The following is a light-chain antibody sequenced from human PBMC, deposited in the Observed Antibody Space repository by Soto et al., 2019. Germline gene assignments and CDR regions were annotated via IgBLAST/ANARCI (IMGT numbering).Light chain of an antibody. CDR1: SSDVGTHGY. CDR2: DVT. CDR3: MCYAGGNNWV. J-gene: IGLJ3*02. Sequence: QSALPQPPSASGSPGQSVTISCTGTSSDVGTHGYVSWYQQHAGKAPKLVIYDVTKRPSGVPDRFSGSKSGNTASLTVSGLQAEDEADYYCMCYAGGNNWVFGGGTKVTVL. V-gene: IGLV2-8*01.